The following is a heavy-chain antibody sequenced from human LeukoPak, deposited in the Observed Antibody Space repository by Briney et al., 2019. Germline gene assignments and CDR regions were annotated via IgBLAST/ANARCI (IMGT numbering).Heavy chain of an antibody. CDR2: IYYSGST. Sequence: SETLSLPYTVSGGSNSSHYWSWIRPAPGKGLEWFGYIYYSGSTNYNPSLKSRVTISVDTCKNQFSLKLSSVTAADTAMYDCARLIGDIAVSGTSWFDPWGQGTLVTVSS. CDR1: GGSNSSHY. D-gene: IGHD6-19*01. J-gene: IGHJ5*02. V-gene: IGHV4-59*11. CDR3: ARLIGDIAVSGTSWFDP.